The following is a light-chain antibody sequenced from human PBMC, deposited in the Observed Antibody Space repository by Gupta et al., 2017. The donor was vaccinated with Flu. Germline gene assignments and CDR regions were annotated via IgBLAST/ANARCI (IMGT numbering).Light chain of an antibody. J-gene: IGLJ1*01. CDR3: AAWDDSLNGYV. CDR1: SSNIGSNT. V-gene: IGLV1-44*01. CDR2: SNN. Sequence: QSVLTQPPSASVTPGQRVTISSSGSSSNIGSNTVNWYQQLPGTAPKLLIYSNNQRHSGVPDRFSGSKSGTSASLAISGLQAEDEADYYCAAWDDSLNGYVFGTGTKVTVL.